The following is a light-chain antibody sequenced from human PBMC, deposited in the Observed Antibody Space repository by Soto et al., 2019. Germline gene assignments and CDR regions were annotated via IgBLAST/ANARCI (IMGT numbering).Light chain of an antibody. CDR3: QCYDSSNHWV. CDR2: EDN. Sequence: NFMLAQPHSVSESPGKTVTISCTGSSGSIASNYVQWYQQRPGSAPTTVIYEDNQRPSGVPDRFSGSIDRSSNSASLTISGLKTEDEADYYCQCYDSSNHWVFGGGTKVTVL. J-gene: IGLJ3*02. V-gene: IGLV6-57*02. CDR1: SGSIASNY.